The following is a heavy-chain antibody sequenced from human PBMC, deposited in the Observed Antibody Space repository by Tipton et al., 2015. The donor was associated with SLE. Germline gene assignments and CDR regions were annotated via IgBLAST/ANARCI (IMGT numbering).Heavy chain of an antibody. V-gene: IGHV4-39*07. Sequence: TLSLTCTVSGGSISSSSYYWGWIRQPPGKGLEWIGSIYYSGSTYYNPSLKSRVTISVGTPKNQFSLKLSSVTAADTAVYYCASIRITMIVVVTSDAFDIWGQGTMVTVSS. J-gene: IGHJ3*02. CDR2: IYYSGST. CDR1: GGSISSSSYY. D-gene: IGHD3-22*01. CDR3: ASIRITMIVVVTSDAFDI.